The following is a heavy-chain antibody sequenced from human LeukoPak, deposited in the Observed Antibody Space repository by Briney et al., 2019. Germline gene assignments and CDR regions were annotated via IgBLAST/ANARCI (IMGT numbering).Heavy chain of an antibody. CDR2: IYYSGST. V-gene: IGHV4-59*01. J-gene: IGHJ6*03. Sequence: SGTLSLTCTVSGGSISSYYWSWIRQPPGKGLEWIGYIYYSGSTNYNPSLKSRVTISVDTSKNQFSLKLSSVTAADTAVYYCAGTYSYGYYYYMDVWGKGTTVTISS. CDR3: AGTYSYGYYYYMDV. CDR1: GGSISSYY. D-gene: IGHD5-18*01.